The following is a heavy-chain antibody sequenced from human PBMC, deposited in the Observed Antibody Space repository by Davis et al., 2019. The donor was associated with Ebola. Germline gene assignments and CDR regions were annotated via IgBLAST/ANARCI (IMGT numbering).Heavy chain of an antibody. J-gene: IGHJ4*02. V-gene: IGHV4-59*12. Sequence: GSLRLSCTVSGGYISGYYWSWIRQPPGKGLEWIGNLNHGGGTNYSPSLKSRVTISLDTSKNQFSLKLSSVTAAGTAVYFCARDFVYWGQGTLVTVSS. CDR2: LNHGGGT. CDR1: GGYISGYY. CDR3: ARDFVY.